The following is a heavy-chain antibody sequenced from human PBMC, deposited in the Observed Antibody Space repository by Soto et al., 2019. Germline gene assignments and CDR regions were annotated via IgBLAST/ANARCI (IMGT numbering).Heavy chain of an antibody. D-gene: IGHD3-3*01. Sequence: PGGSLRLSCAASGFTFSSYAMSWVRQAPGKGLEWVSAISGSGGSTYYADSVKGRFTISRDNSKNTLYLQMNSLRAEDTAVYYCAKDGYDFWSGYYPVSDYWGQGTLVTVSS. V-gene: IGHV3-23*01. CDR1: GFTFSSYA. CDR3: AKDGYDFWSGYYPVSDY. J-gene: IGHJ4*02. CDR2: ISGSGGST.